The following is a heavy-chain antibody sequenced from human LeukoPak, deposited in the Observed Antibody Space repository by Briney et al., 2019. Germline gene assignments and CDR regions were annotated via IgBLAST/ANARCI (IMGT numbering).Heavy chain of an antibody. J-gene: IGHJ4*02. CDR3: ARSTVSYYFDY. V-gene: IGHV3-64*01. D-gene: IGHD2-8*02. CDR2: VTSNGGAT. Sequence: PGGSLRLSCTASGFTFSTYAMHWVRQAPGKGLEYVSAVTSNGGATYYANSVKGRFTISRDNSKNTLYLQMGSLRPEDMAVYCCARSTVSYYFDYWGQGTLVTVSS. CDR1: GFTFSTYA.